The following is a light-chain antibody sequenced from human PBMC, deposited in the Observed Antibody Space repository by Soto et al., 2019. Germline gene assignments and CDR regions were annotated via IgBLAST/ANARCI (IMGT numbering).Light chain of an antibody. CDR3: QQYNKWPGT. CDR2: GAS. V-gene: IGKV3-15*01. CDR1: QSVNIN. Sequence: ENVLTPCPGPLAGSPGGRATLSCRASQSVNINLAWYQQKPGQAPRLLIFGASSRANGIPARFSGSGSGTESTLTISNLQTEDFAVYYCQQYNKWPGTFGQGTKVDIK. J-gene: IGKJ1*01.